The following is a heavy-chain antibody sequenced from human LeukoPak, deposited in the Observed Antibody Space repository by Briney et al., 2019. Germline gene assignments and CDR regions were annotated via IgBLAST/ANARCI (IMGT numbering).Heavy chain of an antibody. J-gene: IGHJ4*02. D-gene: IGHD5-18*01. CDR2: IYYSGST. Sequence: SETLSLTCTVSGGSISSSSYYWGWIRQPPGKGLEWIGSIYYSGSTYYNPSLKSRVTISVDTSKNQFSLKLSSVTAADTAVYYCARQRDTAMAQPYYFDYWGQGTLVTVSS. CDR3: ARQRDTAMAQPYYFDY. V-gene: IGHV4-39*01. CDR1: GGSISSSSYY.